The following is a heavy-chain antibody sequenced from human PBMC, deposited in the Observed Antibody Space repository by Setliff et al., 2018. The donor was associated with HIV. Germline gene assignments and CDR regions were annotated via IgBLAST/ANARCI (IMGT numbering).Heavy chain of an antibody. V-gene: IGHV3-33*01. CDR1: GYTFTSYY. D-gene: IGHD6-13*01. CDR2: IYYDGSKK. Sequence: GASVKVSCKASGYTFTSYYMNWVRQAPGKGLEWVALIYYDGSKKYYADSVQGRFTISRDNSKKMLYLQLNSLKTEDTAIYYCARVGAAAELHWGRGTRVTVSS. CDR3: ARVGAAAELH. J-gene: IGHJ4*02.